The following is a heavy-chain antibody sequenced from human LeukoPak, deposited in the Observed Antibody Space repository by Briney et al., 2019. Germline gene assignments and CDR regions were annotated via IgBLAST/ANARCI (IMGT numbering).Heavy chain of an antibody. D-gene: IGHD3-22*01. Sequence: GGSLRLSCAASGFTVSSNYMSWVRQAPGKGLEWASVIYSGGSTYYADSVKGRFTIFRDNSKNTLYLQMNSLRAEDTAVYYCARDGYYDSSGYPLGAFDIWGQGTMVTVSS. CDR3: ARDGYYDSSGYPLGAFDI. CDR2: IYSGGST. V-gene: IGHV3-53*01. CDR1: GFTVSSNY. J-gene: IGHJ3*02.